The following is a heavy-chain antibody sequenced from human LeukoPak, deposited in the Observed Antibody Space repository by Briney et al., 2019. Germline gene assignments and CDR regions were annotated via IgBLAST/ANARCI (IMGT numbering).Heavy chain of an antibody. CDR1: GGSISSYY. J-gene: IGHJ4*02. CDR2: IYTSGST. D-gene: IGHD1-26*01. CDR3: ARNGGSGTYYDGSFDC. Sequence: SETLSLTCTVSGGSISSYYWSWIRQSAGKGLEWIGRIYTSGSTDYNPSLKSRVTMSVDTSKNQFSLKLSSVTAADTAMYYCARNGGSGTYYDGSFDCWGQGTLVTVSS. V-gene: IGHV4-4*07.